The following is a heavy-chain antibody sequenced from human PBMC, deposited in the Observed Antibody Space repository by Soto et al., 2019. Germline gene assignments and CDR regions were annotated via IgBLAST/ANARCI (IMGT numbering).Heavy chain of an antibody. V-gene: IGHV3-9*01. CDR1: GFIFDNHA. D-gene: IGHD2-21*02. CDR3: AGDRCGGDCYSFDY. CDR2: VSWNSGSI. J-gene: IGHJ4*02. Sequence: GGSLRLSCAASGFIFDNHAMNWVRQAPGKGLEWVAGVSWNSGSIDYADSVKGRFTISRDNAKNSLYLQMNSLRAEGTALYYCAGDRCGGDCYSFDYWGQGTPVTVSS.